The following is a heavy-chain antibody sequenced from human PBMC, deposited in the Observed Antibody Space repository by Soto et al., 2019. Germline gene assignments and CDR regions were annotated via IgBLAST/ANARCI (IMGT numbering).Heavy chain of an antibody. CDR3: ASKEGAMANWYFDY. D-gene: IGHD5-18*01. Sequence: SETLSLTCTVSGGSITRNNHYWGXXXQSPGKGLEWIGNILHSGSTNYNPSLKSRVTISVDTSKNQFSLKLSSVTAADTAVYYCASKEGAMANWYFDYWGQRTLVTVSS. CDR2: ILHSGST. J-gene: IGHJ4*02. V-gene: IGHV4-39*07. CDR1: GGSITRNNHY.